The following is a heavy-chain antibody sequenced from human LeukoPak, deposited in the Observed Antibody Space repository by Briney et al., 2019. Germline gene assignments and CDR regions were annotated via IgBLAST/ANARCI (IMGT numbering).Heavy chain of an antibody. CDR2: IYYSGST. Sequence: PSETLSLTCAASGGSISSGDYYWSWIRQPPGKGLEWIGYIYYSGSTYYNPSLKSRVTISVDTSKNQFSLKLSSVTAADTAVYYCARASTRRGLWFGELSGAFDIRGQGTMVTVSS. J-gene: IGHJ3*02. V-gene: IGHV4-30-4*08. CDR3: ARASTRRGLWFGELSGAFDI. D-gene: IGHD3-10*01. CDR1: GGSISSGDYY.